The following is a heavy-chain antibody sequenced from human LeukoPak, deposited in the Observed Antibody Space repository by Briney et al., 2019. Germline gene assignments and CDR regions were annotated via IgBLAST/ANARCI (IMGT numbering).Heavy chain of an antibody. D-gene: IGHD6-19*01. Sequence: GGSLRLSCAASGFTFSSYAMSWVRQAPGKGLEWVSAISGSGGNTYYADSVKGRFTISRDNSKNTLYLQMNSLRAEDTAVYYCAKGKDSSGWYYFDYWGQGTLVTVSS. CDR3: AKGKDSSGWYYFDY. V-gene: IGHV3-23*01. CDR2: ISGSGGNT. CDR1: GFTFSSYA. J-gene: IGHJ4*02.